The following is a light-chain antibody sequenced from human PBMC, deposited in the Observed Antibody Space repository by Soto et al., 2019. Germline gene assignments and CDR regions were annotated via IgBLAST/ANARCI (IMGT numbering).Light chain of an antibody. Sequence: QSVLTQPASVSGSPGQSITISCTGTSSDVGGYNYVSWYQQHPGKAPKVMIYEVTNRPSGVSNRFSGSKSGNTASLTISGLQPEDEADYYCSSYTSSSTWVFGGGTQLTVL. CDR1: SSDVGGYNY. CDR3: SSYTSSSTWV. J-gene: IGLJ3*02. V-gene: IGLV2-14*01. CDR2: EVT.